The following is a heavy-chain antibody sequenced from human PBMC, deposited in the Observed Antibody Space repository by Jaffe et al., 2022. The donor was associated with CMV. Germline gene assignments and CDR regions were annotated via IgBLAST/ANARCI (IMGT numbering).Heavy chain of an antibody. Sequence: EVQLVESGGGLVQPGGSLRLSCAASGFTFSRFWMTWFRQAPGQGLEWVANIKEDGDEFYYVDSVKGRFTISRDNAKNSLYLQMGNLRAEDSATYYCAREIYYGSYSWSRQPERYYYCDSWGQGTLVTVSS. CDR2: IKEDGDEF. CDR3: AREIYYGSYSWSRQPERYYYCDS. J-gene: IGHJ4*02. CDR1: GFTFSRFW. D-gene: IGHD1-26*01. V-gene: IGHV3-7*03.